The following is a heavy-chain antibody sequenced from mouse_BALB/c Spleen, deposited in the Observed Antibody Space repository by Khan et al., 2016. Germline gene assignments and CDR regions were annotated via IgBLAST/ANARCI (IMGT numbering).Heavy chain of an antibody. CDR3: ARPNWDHYFAY. CDR1: GFDFSRYW. Sequence: EVKLIESGGGLVQPGGSLKLSCAASGFDFSRYWMNWVRQAPGKGLEWIGEINPDSSTINYTPSLKDKFIISSDNAKTTLYLQMSKVRSEATALYYCARPNWDHYFAYWGQGTTLTVSS. CDR2: INPDSSTI. V-gene: IGHV4-1*02. J-gene: IGHJ2*01. D-gene: IGHD4-1*01.